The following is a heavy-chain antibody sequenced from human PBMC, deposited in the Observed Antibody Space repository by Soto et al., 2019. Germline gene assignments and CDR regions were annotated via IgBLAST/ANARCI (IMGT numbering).Heavy chain of an antibody. D-gene: IGHD6-19*01. CDR1: GGSISSGGYY. J-gene: IGHJ6*02. Sequence: QVQLQESGPGLVKPSQTLSLTCTVSGGSISSGGYYWSWIRQHPGKGLEWIGYIYYSGSTYYNPSLKSRVTISVGTSKNRFALKLSSVTAADTAVYYCARDQVESSGWYDYYYYGMDVWGQGTTVTVSS. V-gene: IGHV4-31*03. CDR2: IYYSGST. CDR3: ARDQVESSGWYDYYYYGMDV.